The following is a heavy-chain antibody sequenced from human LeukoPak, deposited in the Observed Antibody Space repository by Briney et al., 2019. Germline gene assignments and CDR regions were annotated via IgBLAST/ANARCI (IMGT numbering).Heavy chain of an antibody. V-gene: IGHV3-21*01. J-gene: IGHJ4*02. CDR2: ISSSSTYI. Sequence: GGSLRLSCAASGFTFSSYNMNWVRQAPGKGLEWVSSISSSSTYIYYADSVKGRFTISRDNAKNSLYLQMNSLRAEDTAVYYCARDDPYSSFDYWGQGTLVIVSS. D-gene: IGHD4-11*01. CDR3: ARDDPYSSFDY. CDR1: GFTFSSYN.